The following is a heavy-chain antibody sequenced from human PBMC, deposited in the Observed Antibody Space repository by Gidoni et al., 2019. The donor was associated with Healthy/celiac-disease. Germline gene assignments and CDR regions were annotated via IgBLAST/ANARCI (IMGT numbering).Heavy chain of an antibody. CDR2: INHSGST. J-gene: IGHJ3*02. Sequence: QVQLQQWGAGLLKPSETLSLTCAVYGGSFSGYYWRWLRQPPGKGLEWIGEINHSGSTNYNPSLKSRVTISVDTSKNQFSLKLSSVTAADTAVYYCARARRITIFGVVIIDAFDIWGQGTMVTVSS. D-gene: IGHD3-3*01. CDR1: GGSFSGYY. V-gene: IGHV4-34*01. CDR3: ARARRITIFGVVIIDAFDI.